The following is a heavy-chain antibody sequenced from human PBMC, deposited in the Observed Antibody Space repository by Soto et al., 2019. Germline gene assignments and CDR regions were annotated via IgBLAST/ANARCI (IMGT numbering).Heavy chain of an antibody. D-gene: IGHD1-26*01. CDR2: MSYDGSNK. CDR1: GFTFSSYD. Sequence: QVQLVESGGGVVQPGRSLRLSCAASGFTFSSYDMHWVRQAPGKGLEWVAVMSYDGSNKYYADSVKGRFTISRDNSKNTLYLQMNSLRAEDTAVYYCARVARGVGATTVHFDYWGQGTLVTVSS. J-gene: IGHJ4*02. V-gene: IGHV3-30-3*01. CDR3: ARVARGVGATTVHFDY.